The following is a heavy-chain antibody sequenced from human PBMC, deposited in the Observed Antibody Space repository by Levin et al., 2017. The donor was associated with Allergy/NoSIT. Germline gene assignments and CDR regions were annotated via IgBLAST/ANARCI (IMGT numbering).Heavy chain of an antibody. V-gene: IGHV4-39*01. CDR1: GGSISSSSYY. D-gene: IGHD6-6*01. J-gene: IGHJ1*01. CDR3: AREVYSSSRYFQH. Sequence: SQTLSLTCTVSGGSISSSSYYWGWIRQPPGKGLEWIGNIFYSGSTYYNPSLKSRVTISVDTSKNQFSLKLSSVTAADTAVYYCAREVYSSSRYFQHWGQGTLVTVSS. CDR2: IFYSGST.